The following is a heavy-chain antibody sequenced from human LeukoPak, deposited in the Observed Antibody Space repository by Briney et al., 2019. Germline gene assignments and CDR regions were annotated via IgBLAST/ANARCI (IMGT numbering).Heavy chain of an antibody. V-gene: IGHV4-59*01. D-gene: IGHD3-3*01. CDR1: GGSISSYY. J-gene: IGHJ6*02. Sequence: PSETLSLTCTVSGGSISSYYWSWIRQPPGKGLEWIGYIYYSGSTNYNPSLKSRVTISVDTSKNQFSLKLSSVTAADTAVYYCARAADFWSGYYVEGTSYGMDVWGQGTTVTVSS. CDR3: ARAADFWSGYYVEGTSYGMDV. CDR2: IYYSGST.